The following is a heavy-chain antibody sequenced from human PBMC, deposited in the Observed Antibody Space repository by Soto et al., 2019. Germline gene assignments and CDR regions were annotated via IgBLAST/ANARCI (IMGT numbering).Heavy chain of an antibody. V-gene: IGHV4-31*03. J-gene: IGHJ4*02. Sequence: QVQLQETGPVLVKPSQTLSLTCTFSGGSISSGGYYWSWIRQHPGKGLEGIGYMYYSGSTYYNPSLKSRVTISVDTSKNQFSRKLSSVTAADTAVDYFAREKVAGVFDYWGQGTLVTVSS. CDR1: GGSISSGGYY. D-gene: IGHD6-19*01. CDR2: MYYSGST. CDR3: AREKVAGVFDY.